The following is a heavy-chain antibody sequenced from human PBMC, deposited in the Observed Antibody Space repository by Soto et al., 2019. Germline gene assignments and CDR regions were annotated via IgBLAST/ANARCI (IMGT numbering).Heavy chain of an antibody. J-gene: IGHJ6*03. CDR3: ARGAINYCYEDV. Sequence: EVQLVESGGGLVQPGGSLRLSCAASGFTFSDYWMHWVRQAPGKGLEWVSRIKRDGSTTNYADSVKGRFTISRDNAKNTLYLEMNSLRVEHTSDYYSARGAINYCYEDVWGKGTTVTVSS. CDR2: IKRDGSTT. V-gene: IGHV3-74*01. CDR1: GFTFSDYW.